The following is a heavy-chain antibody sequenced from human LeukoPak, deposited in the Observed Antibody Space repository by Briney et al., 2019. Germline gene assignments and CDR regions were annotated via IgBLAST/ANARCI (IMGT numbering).Heavy chain of an antibody. D-gene: IGHD3-10*01. CDR3: ASTMVRGVRTRMNWFDP. CDR2: ISSSSSYI. J-gene: IGHJ5*02. CDR1: GFTLSSYS. Sequence: PGGSLRLSCAASGFTLSSYSMNWVRQAPGKGLEWVSSISSSSSYIYYADSVKGRFTISRDNAKNSLYLQMNSLRAEDTAVYYCASTMVRGVRTRMNWFDPWGQGTLVTVSS. V-gene: IGHV3-21*01.